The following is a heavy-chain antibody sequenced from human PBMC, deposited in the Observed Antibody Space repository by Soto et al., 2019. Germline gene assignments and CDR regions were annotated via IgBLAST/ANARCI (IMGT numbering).Heavy chain of an antibody. D-gene: IGHD2-2*01. CDR3: TTDRKYQLLRDYYYYGMDV. V-gene: IGHV1-18*01. CDR1: GYTFTSYG. CDR2: ISAYNGNT. J-gene: IGHJ6*02. Sequence: GASVKVSCKASGYTFTSYGISWVRQAPGQGLEWMGWISAYNGNTNYAQKLQGRVTMTTDTSTSTAYMELRSLKTEDTAVYYCTTDRKYQLLRDYYYYGMDVWGQGTTVTVSS.